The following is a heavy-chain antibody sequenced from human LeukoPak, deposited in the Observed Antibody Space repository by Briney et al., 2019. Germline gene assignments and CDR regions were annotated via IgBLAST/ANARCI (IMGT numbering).Heavy chain of an antibody. D-gene: IGHD2-15*01. J-gene: IGHJ3*02. CDR1: GGSFSGYY. CDR2: INHSGST. CDR3: ARGRVYCSGGSCSLAFDI. Sequence: KTSETLSLTCAVYGGSFSGYYWSWIRQPPGKGLEWIGEINHSGSTNYNPSLKSRVTISVDTSKNQFSLKLSSVTAADTAVYYCARGRVYCSGGSCSLAFDIWGQGTMVTVSS. V-gene: IGHV4-34*01.